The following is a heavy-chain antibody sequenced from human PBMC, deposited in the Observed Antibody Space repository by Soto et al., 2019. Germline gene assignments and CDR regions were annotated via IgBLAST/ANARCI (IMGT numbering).Heavy chain of an antibody. CDR1: GFSLSTNEVG. CDR2: IYWNDDK. J-gene: IGHJ5*02. D-gene: IGHD2-2*01. V-gene: IGHV2-5*01. Sequence: SGPKLVNPTQTLTMTCTFSGFSLSTNEVGVGWIRQPPGRALEWLALIYWNDDKRYSPSLKSRLTITKGTSRNQVVLTMTNVDPVDTATYYCAHSPPYCSSTSCYGGGWFDPWGQGILVTVSS. CDR3: AHSPPYCSSTSCYGGGWFDP.